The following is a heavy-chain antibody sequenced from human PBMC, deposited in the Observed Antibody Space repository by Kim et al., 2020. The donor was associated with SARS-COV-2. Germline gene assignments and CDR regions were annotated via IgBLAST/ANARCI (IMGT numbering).Heavy chain of an antibody. CDR2: IGTAGDT. V-gene: IGHV3-13*01. CDR1: GFTFSSYD. Sequence: GGSLRLSCAASGFTFSSYDMHWVRQATGKGLEWVSAIGTAGDTYYPGSVKGRFTISRENAKNSLYLQMNSLRAGDTAVYYCARGDIVTGYFIPPYYYGMDVWGQGTPVTVSS. D-gene: IGHD3-9*01. CDR3: ARGDIVTGYFIPPYYYGMDV. J-gene: IGHJ6*02.